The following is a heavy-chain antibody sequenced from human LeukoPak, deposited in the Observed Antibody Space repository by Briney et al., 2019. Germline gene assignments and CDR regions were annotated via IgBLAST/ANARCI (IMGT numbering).Heavy chain of an antibody. CDR1: GGSFIGYY. V-gene: IGHV4-34*01. CDR3: ARVGHQYSYGYYFDY. D-gene: IGHD5-18*01. J-gene: IGHJ4*02. Sequence: SETLSLTCAVYGGSFIGYYWSWIRQPPGKGLEWIGEINHSGSTNYNPSLKSRVTISVDTSKNQFSLKLSSVTAADTAVYYCARVGHQYSYGYYFDYWGQGTLVTVSS. CDR2: INHSGST.